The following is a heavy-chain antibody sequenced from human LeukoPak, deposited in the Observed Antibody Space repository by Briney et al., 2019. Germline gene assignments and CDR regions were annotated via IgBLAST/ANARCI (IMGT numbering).Heavy chain of an antibody. CDR2: IYYSGST. CDR1: GGSISSYY. Sequence: PSVTLSLTCTVSGGSISSYYWSWIRQPPGKGLEWIGYIYYSGSTNYNPSLKSRVTISVDTSKNQFSLKLGSMTAADTAVYYCARVPDYGGDADAFDLWGQGTMVTVSS. V-gene: IGHV4-59*01. CDR3: ARVPDYGGDADAFDL. J-gene: IGHJ3*01. D-gene: IGHD2-21*02.